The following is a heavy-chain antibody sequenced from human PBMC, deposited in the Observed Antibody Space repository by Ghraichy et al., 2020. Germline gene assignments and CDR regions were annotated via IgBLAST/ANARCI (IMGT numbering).Heavy chain of an antibody. Sequence: SETLSLTCAVYGGSFSGYHLTWIRQPPGKGLEWIGEINHSGRTNYNPSLKSRVTISVDTSKNQFSLKLTSVTAADTAVYYCARTTPVTPLDYWGQGTLVTVSS. CDR2: INHSGRT. CDR3: ARTTPVTPLDY. CDR1: GGSFSGYH. V-gene: IGHV4-34*01. D-gene: IGHD4-17*01. J-gene: IGHJ4*02.